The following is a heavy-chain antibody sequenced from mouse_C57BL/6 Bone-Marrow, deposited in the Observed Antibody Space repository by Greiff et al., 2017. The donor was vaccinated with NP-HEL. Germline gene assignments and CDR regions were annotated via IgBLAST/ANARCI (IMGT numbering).Heavy chain of an antibody. J-gene: IGHJ4*01. D-gene: IGHD1-1*01. V-gene: IGHV1-81*01. CDR1: GYTFTSYG. Sequence: VKLVESGAELARPGASVKLSCKASGYTFTSYGISWVKQRTGQGLEWIGEIYPRSGNTYYNEKFKGKATLTADKSSSTAYMELRSLTSEDSAVYFCAMWLRAMDYWGQGTSVTVSS. CDR3: AMWLRAMDY. CDR2: IYPRSGNT.